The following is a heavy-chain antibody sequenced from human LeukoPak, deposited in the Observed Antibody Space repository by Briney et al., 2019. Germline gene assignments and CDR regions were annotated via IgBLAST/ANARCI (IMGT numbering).Heavy chain of an antibody. V-gene: IGHV1-69*13. CDR3: ACGGDRPPSPADY. J-gene: IGHJ4*02. D-gene: IGHD2-21*01. CDR2: IIPIFGTA. Sequence: ASVKVSCKASGGTFSSYAISWVRQAPGQGLEWMGGIIPIFGTANYAQKFQGRVTITAVESTSTAYMELSSLRSEDTAVYYCACGGDRPPSPADYWGQGTLVTVSS. CDR1: GGTFSSYA.